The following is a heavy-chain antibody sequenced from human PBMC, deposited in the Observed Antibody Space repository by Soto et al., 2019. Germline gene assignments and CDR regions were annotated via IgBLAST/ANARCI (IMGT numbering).Heavy chain of an antibody. Sequence: SKTLSLTCTVAGGSISSDYWGWIRQPQGKGLEWIGYIYYSGSTNYNPSLKSRVTISVDTSKNQFSLKLSSVTAADTAVYYCARRCGSCFDFWGQGTLVTV. CDR1: GGSISSDY. D-gene: IGHD1-26*01. V-gene: IGHV4-59*08. CDR3: ARRCGSCFDF. J-gene: IGHJ4*02. CDR2: IYYSGST.